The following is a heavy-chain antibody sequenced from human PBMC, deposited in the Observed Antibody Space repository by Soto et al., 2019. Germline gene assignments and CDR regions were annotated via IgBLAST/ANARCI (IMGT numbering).Heavy chain of an antibody. CDR3: VKEGFTVIRGGKGMAV. CDR1: GFTFNNYY. V-gene: IGHV3-23*01. J-gene: IGHJ6*02. CDR2: ISGSGRGT. D-gene: IGHD3-10*01. Sequence: PGGSLRLSCAASGFTFNNYYMTWVRQAPGQGLEWVSSISGSGRGTFYADSVKGRFTISRDNSKNSLYLQMNSLRADDTAVYYCVKEGFTVIRGGKGMAVCGQGTTVTVSS.